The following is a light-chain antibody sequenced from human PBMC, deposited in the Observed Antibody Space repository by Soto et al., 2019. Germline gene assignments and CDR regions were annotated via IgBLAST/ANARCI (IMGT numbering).Light chain of an antibody. J-gene: IGLJ2*01. V-gene: IGLV2-8*01. Sequence: QYALTHPPSAYGSPGQSVTISCTGTSSDVGGYNYVSWYQQYPGRAPKLMIYEVTKRPSGVPDRFSGSKSGNTASLTVSGLQAEDEADYYCSSYAASNNFYFVFGGGTKLTVL. CDR3: SSYAASNNFYFV. CDR1: SSDVGGYNY. CDR2: EVT.